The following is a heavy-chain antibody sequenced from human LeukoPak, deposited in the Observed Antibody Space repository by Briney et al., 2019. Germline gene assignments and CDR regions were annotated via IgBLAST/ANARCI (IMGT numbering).Heavy chain of an antibody. CDR2: IWYDGSNK. CDR1: GFTFSSYG. CDR3: ARGDGYNDAEYLRH. V-gene: IGHV3-33*01. D-gene: IGHD5-24*01. J-gene: IGHJ1*01. Sequence: QLGRSLRLSCAASGFTFSSYGMHWVRQAPGKGLEWVAVIWYDGSNKYYGDSVKGRFTISRDNSKKTLYLQMNSLRVEDTAVYYCARGDGYNDAEYLRHWGQGTLVTVS.